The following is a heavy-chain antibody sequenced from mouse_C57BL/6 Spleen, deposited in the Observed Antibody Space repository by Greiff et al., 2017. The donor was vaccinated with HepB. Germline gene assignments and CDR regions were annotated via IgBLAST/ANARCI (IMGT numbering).Heavy chain of an antibody. CDR2: FHPYNDDT. V-gene: IGHV1-47*01. D-gene: IGHD1-1*01. J-gene: IGHJ1*03. CDR1: GYTFTTYP. Sequence: VKLMESGAELVKPGASVKMSCKASGYTFTTYPIEWMKQNHGKSLEWIGNFHPYNDDTKYNEKFKGKATLTVEKSSSTVYLELSRLTSDDSAVYYCARGGSSYGEYFDVWGTGTTVTVSS. CDR3: ARGGSSYGEYFDV.